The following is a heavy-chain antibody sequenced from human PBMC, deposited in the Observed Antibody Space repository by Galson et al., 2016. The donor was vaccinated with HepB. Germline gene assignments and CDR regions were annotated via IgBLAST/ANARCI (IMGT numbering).Heavy chain of an antibody. CDR2: IVVGSGNT. CDR1: GFTFTRSA. J-gene: IGHJ5*02. CDR3: AKHWIRTHDL. V-gene: IGHV1-58*01. D-gene: IGHD3-3*02. Sequence: SVKVSCKASGFTFTRSAVQWVRQARGQRLEWIGYIVVGSGNTYNAQKFQERVTITRDMSASTAYMELSSLRGEDTAIYYCAKHWIRTHDLWGQGTLVTVSS.